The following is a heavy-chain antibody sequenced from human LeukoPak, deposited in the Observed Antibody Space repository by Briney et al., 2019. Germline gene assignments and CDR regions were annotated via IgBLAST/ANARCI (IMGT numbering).Heavy chain of an antibody. CDR1: GGSISSYY. Sequence: SETLSLTCTVSGGSISSYYWSWIRQPPGKGLEWIGYIYYSGSTNYNPSLKSRVTISVDTSKNQFSLKLSSVAAADTAVYYCARAFDGGGSLTWFDPWGQGTLVTVSS. CDR3: ARAFDGGGSLTWFDP. CDR2: IYYSGST. J-gene: IGHJ5*02. D-gene: IGHD2-15*01. V-gene: IGHV4-59*01.